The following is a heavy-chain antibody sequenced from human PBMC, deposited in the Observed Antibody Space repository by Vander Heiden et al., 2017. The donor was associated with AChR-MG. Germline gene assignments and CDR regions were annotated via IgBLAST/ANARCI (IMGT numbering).Heavy chain of an antibody. CDR1: GGSISSGGYY. CDR2: IDCSGST. V-gene: IGHV4-31*03. D-gene: IGHD6-19*01. J-gene: IGHJ4*02. CDR3: ARDTSITVPGHFDY. Sequence: QVQLQESGPGLVKPSQTLSLTCTVSGGSISSGGYYWSWIRQHPGKGLEWSGYIDCSGSTYSNPSLKSRVTISVDTSKNQFSLKLSSVTAADTAVYYCARDTSITVPGHFDYWGQGTLVTVSS.